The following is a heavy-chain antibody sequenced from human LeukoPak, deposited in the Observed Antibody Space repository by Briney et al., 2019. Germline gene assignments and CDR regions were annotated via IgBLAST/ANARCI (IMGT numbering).Heavy chain of an antibody. CDR2: VYSNNST. J-gene: IGHJ4*02. V-gene: IGHV3-53*01. CDR1: GFTVSRNY. Sequence: GGSLRLSCAASGFTVSRNYMTWVRQAPGKGLEWVSVVYSNNSTYYADSVKGRFTISRDSSNNTLYLQMNSLRAEDTAIYYCARGITMMIVAPGYWGQGTLVTVSS. CDR3: ARGITMMIVAPGY. D-gene: IGHD3-22*01.